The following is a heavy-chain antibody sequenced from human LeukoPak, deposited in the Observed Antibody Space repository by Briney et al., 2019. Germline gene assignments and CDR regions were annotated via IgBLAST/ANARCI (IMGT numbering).Heavy chain of an antibody. V-gene: IGHV1-18*01. J-gene: IGHJ5*02. CDR3: ARALCSGGSCYSADWFDP. CDR1: GYTFTSYG. CDR2: ISAYNGNT. Sequence: ASVKVSCKASGYTFTSYGISWVRQAPGQGLEWMGWISAYNGNTNYAQKLQGRVTMTTDTSTSTVYMELSSLRSEDTAVYYCARALCSGGSCYSADWFDPWGQGTLVTVSS. D-gene: IGHD2-15*01.